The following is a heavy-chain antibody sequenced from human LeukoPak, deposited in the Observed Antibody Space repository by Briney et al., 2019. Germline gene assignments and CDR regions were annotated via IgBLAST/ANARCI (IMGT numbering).Heavy chain of an antibody. CDR2: IKQDGSEK. D-gene: IGHD3-3*01. CDR3: AKGITIFGVVRQKTYYFDY. V-gene: IGHV3-7*03. Sequence: PGGSLRLSCAASGFTFSSYWMSWVRQAPGKGLEWVANIKQDGSEKYYVDSVKGRFTISRNNAKNTLYLQMNSLRAEDTAVYYCAKGITIFGVVRQKTYYFDYWGQGTLVTVSS. CDR1: GFTFSSYW. J-gene: IGHJ4*02.